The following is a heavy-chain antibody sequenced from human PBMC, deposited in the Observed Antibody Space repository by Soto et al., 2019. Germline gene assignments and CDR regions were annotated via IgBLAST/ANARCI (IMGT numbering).Heavy chain of an antibody. CDR2: IKEDGSEK. Sequence: EVELVESGGGLVQPGGCLRLSCAASGFTFSNYWMSWVRQAPGKGLEWVANIKEDGSEKYYVDSVKGRFTISRDNAKNSLYLQMNSLRAEDTAVYYCAREPSGLDHWGQGTLVTVSS. J-gene: IGHJ4*02. V-gene: IGHV3-7*01. D-gene: IGHD2-21*02. CDR1: GFTFSNYW. CDR3: AREPSGLDH.